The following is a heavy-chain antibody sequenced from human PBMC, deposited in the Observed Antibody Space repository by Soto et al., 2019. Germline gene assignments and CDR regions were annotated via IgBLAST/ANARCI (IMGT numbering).Heavy chain of an antibody. D-gene: IGHD5-12*01. V-gene: IGHV1-18*01. CDR1: GYTFTSYG. CDR2: SSAYNGNT. Sequence: AAVKVSCKASGYTFTSYGISWVRQAPGQGLEWMGWSSAYNGNTNYAQKLQGRVTMTTDTSTSTAYMELRSLRSDDTAVYYCARDGQILIVDTINWFDPWGQGTMGTVSS. CDR3: ARDGQILIVDTINWFDP. J-gene: IGHJ5*02.